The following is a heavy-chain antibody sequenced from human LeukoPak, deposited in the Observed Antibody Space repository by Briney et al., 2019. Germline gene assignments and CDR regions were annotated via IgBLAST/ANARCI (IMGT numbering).Heavy chain of an antibody. CDR3: ASSRGPYGDYSY. D-gene: IGHD4-17*01. CDR2: IYYSGST. V-gene: IGHV4-31*03. CDR1: GGSISSGGYY. Sequence: TSGTLSLTCTVSGGSISSGGYYWSWIRQHPGKGLEWIGYIYYSGSTDYNPSLKSRVTISVDTSKNQFSLNLSSVTAADTAVYYCASSRGPYGDYSYWGQGTLVTVSS. J-gene: IGHJ4*02.